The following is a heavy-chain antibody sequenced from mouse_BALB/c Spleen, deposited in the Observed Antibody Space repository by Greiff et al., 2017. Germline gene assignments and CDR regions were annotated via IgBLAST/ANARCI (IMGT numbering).Heavy chain of an antibody. D-gene: IGHD1-1*01. CDR1: GYTFTSYW. J-gene: IGHJ3*01. Sequence: LQQPGSELVRPGASVKLSCKASGYTFTSYWMHWVKQRPGQGLEWIGNIYPGSGSTNYDEKFKSKATLTVDTSSSTAYMQLSSLTSEDSAVYYCTRSDYGSLAYWGQGTLVTVSA. CDR3: TRSDYGSLAY. CDR2: IYPGSGST. V-gene: IGHV1S22*01.